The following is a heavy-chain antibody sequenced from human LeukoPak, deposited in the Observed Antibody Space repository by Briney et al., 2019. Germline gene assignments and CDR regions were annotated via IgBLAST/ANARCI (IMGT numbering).Heavy chain of an antibody. CDR1: GFSFSSYG. V-gene: IGHV3-30*18. Sequence: PGGSLRLSCAASGFSFSSYGVHWVRQAPGKGLEWVAFISFDGTNKEFADSVKGRFTISRDNSKNTMYLQMSSLTAEDTALYYCAKMGTYYSGTSAYYDYFDYWGQGTLVTVSS. CDR2: ISFDGTNK. CDR3: AKMGTYYSGTSAYYDYFDY. J-gene: IGHJ4*02. D-gene: IGHD3-22*01.